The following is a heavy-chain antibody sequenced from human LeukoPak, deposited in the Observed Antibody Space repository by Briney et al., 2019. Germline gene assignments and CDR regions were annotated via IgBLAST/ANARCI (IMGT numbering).Heavy chain of an antibody. CDR2: IWYDGSNK. D-gene: IGHD6-19*01. J-gene: IGHJ4*02. V-gene: IGHV3-33*01. CDR1: GFTFSTYS. Sequence: QPGGSLRLSCAASGFTFSTYSMHWVRQAPGKGLEWVAIIWYDGSNKYYADSVKGRFTISRDNSKNTLYLQMNSLRAEDTAVYYCARQQWLLFDCWGQGTLVTVSS. CDR3: ARQQWLLFDC.